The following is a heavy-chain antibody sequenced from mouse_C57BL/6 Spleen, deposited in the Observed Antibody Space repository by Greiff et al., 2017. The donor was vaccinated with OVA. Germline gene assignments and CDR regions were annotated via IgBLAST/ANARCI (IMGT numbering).Heavy chain of an antibody. CDR2: IRNKANGYTT. Sequence: EVMLVESGGGLVQPEGSLSLSCAASGFTFTDYYMSWVRQPPGKALEWLGFIRNKANGYTTEYSASVKGRFTISRDNSQSILYLQMNALRAEDSATYYCARSGGSDVWGTGTTVTVSS. J-gene: IGHJ1*03. CDR1: GFTFTDYY. D-gene: IGHD1-1*01. V-gene: IGHV7-3*01. CDR3: ARSGGSDV.